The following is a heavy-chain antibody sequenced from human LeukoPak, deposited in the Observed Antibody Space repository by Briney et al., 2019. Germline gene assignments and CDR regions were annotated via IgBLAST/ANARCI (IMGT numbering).Heavy chain of an antibody. CDR1: GFTFSSYS. D-gene: IGHD6-13*01. J-gene: IGHJ4*02. Sequence: GGSLRLSCAASGFTFSSYSMNWVRQAPGKGLEWVSSISSSSSYIYYGDSVKGRFTISRDNAKNSLYLQMNSLRAEDTAVYYCASPYSSRWYELCYWGQGTLVTVSS. V-gene: IGHV3-21*01. CDR2: ISSSSSYI. CDR3: ASPYSSRWYELCY.